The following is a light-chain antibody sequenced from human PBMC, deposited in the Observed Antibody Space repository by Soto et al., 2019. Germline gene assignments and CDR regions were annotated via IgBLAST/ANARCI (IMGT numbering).Light chain of an antibody. CDR1: QTVNNY. J-gene: IGKJ3*01. CDR3: QHRNNRPFS. V-gene: IGKV3-11*01. CDR2: DAS. Sequence: EIVLTQSPATLSLSPGERATLSSRASQTVNNYLAWYQQRPGQAPRLLIYDASYWATGIPARFSGSGSGTDFTLTISSLEPEDFAVYYCQHRNNRPFSFGPGTKVDIK.